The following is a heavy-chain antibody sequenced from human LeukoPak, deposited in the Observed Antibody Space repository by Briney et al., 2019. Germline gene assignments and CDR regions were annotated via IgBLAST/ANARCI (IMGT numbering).Heavy chain of an antibody. Sequence: SETLSLTCTVSGGSLSSYYWSWIRQPPGKGLEWIGYIYYSGSTNYNPSLKSRVTISVDTSKNQFSLKLSSVTAEDTAVYYCARHLIAVAAVDYWGQGTLVTVSS. J-gene: IGHJ4*02. CDR2: IYYSGST. D-gene: IGHD6-19*01. CDR3: ARHLIAVAAVDY. V-gene: IGHV4-59*08. CDR1: GGSLSSYY.